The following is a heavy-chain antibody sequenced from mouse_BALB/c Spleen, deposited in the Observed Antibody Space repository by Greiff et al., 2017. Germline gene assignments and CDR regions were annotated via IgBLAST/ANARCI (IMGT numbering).Heavy chain of an antibody. CDR3: ARYDGYYLDY. J-gene: IGHJ2*01. CDR1: GFTFSSYA. D-gene: IGHD2-3*01. CDR2: ISSGGST. Sequence: EVKVEESGGGLVKPGGSLKLSCAASGFTFSSYAMSWVRQTPEKRLEWVASISSGGSTYYPDSVKGRFTISRDNARNILYLQMSSLRSEDTAMYYCARYDGYYLDYWGQGTTLTVSS. V-gene: IGHV5-6-5*01.